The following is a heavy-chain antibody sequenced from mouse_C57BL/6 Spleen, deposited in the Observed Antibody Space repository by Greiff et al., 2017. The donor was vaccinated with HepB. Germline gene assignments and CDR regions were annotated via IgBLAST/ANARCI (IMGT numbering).Heavy chain of an antibody. CDR1: GYTFTDYE. Sequence: VKVVESGAELVRPGASVTLSCKASGYTFTDYEMHWVKQTPVHGLEWIGAIDPETGGTAYNQKFKGKAILTADKSSSTAYMELRSLTSEDSAVYYCTRGVYYGSSLYYFDYWGQGTTLTVSS. CDR3: TRGVYYGSSLYYFDY. D-gene: IGHD1-1*01. V-gene: IGHV1-15*01. J-gene: IGHJ2*01. CDR2: IDPETGGT.